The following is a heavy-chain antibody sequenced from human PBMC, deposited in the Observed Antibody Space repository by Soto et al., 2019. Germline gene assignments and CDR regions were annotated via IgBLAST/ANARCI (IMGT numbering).Heavy chain of an antibody. D-gene: IGHD3-22*01. CDR3: ARSSYYSDSFGYVLYS. J-gene: IGHJ4*02. CDR2: VYYSGST. V-gene: IGHV4-59*01. CDR1: GGSISPYY. Sequence: QVQLQESGPGLVQPSETLSLTCTVSGGSISPYYWSWIRQTPGKGLEWIANVYYSGSTNYNPSLKSPVTISVVTSKNQFSLKLSSVTAADTAVYYCARSSYYSDSFGYVLYSWGQGTLVTVSS.